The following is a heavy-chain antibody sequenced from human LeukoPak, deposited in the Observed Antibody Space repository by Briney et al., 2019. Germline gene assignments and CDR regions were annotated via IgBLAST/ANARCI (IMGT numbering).Heavy chain of an antibody. CDR1: GGSFSGYY. CDR2: INHSGST. Sequence: SETLSLTCAVYGGSFSGYYWSWLRQPPGKGLEWIGEINHSGSTNYNPSLKSRVTISVDTSKNQFSLKLSSVTAADTAVYYCARACLYIAVAGTYFDYWGQGTLVTVSS. D-gene: IGHD6-19*01. V-gene: IGHV4-34*01. J-gene: IGHJ4*02. CDR3: ARACLYIAVAGTYFDY.